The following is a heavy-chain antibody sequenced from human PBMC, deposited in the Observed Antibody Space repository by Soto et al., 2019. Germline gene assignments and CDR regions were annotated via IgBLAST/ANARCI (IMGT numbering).Heavy chain of an antibody. CDR2: VSGGGGST. Sequence: EVQMLESGGGLVQPGGSLRLSCAASGFTFSTYAMSWVRQAPGKGLEWVSAVSGGGGSTYYADSVKGRFTISRDNSKNTLYLQMNSLRGEDTAVYYCAKGLYGDWYFDYWGQGTLVTVSS. V-gene: IGHV3-23*01. CDR3: AKGLYGDWYFDY. D-gene: IGHD4-17*01. J-gene: IGHJ4*02. CDR1: GFTFSTYA.